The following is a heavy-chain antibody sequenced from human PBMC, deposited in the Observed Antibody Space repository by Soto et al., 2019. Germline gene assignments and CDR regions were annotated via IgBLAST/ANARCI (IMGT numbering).Heavy chain of an antibody. Sequence: EVQLLESGGGLVQPGGSLRLSCAASGFTFSSYAMSWVRQAPGKGLEWVSAISGSGGSTYYADSVKGRFTISRDNSKNTLYLQMNSLRAEDTAVYYCAKGAGLDFWSGPVGSFKKNWFDPWGQGTLVTVSS. J-gene: IGHJ5*02. CDR2: ISGSGGST. CDR1: GFTFSSYA. CDR3: AKGAGLDFWSGPVGSFKKNWFDP. V-gene: IGHV3-23*01. D-gene: IGHD3-3*01.